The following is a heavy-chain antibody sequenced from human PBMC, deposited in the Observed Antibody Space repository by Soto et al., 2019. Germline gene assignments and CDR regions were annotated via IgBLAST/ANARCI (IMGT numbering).Heavy chain of an antibody. V-gene: IGHV3-30*18. J-gene: IGHJ6*02. D-gene: IGHD6-13*01. Sequence: PGGSLRLSCAASGFTFSSYGMHWVRQAPGKGLEWVAVISYDGSNKYYADSVKGRFTISRDNSKNTLYLQMNSLRAEDTAVYYCAKDKGIAAPRFLYYYYGMDVWGQGPTVTVSS. CDR2: ISYDGSNK. CDR3: AKDKGIAAPRFLYYYYGMDV. CDR1: GFTFSSYG.